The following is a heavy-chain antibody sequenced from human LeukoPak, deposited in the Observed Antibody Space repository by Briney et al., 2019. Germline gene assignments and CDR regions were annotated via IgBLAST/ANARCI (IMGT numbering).Heavy chain of an antibody. J-gene: IGHJ4*02. Sequence: SETLSLTCAVYGGSFSGYYWSWIRQPPGKGLGWIGEINHSGSTNYNPSLKSRVTISVDTSKNQFSLKLSSVTAADTAEYYCARWVAARHKRTYYFDYWGQGTLVTVSS. CDR1: GGSFSGYY. D-gene: IGHD6-6*01. CDR3: ARWVAARHKRTYYFDY. V-gene: IGHV4-34*01. CDR2: INHSGST.